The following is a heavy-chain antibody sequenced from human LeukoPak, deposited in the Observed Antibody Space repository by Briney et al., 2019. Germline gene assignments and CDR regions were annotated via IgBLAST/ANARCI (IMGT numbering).Heavy chain of an antibody. D-gene: IGHD3-3*01. V-gene: IGHV4-39*07. CDR3: ARGPTYYDFWSGSGLYNWFDP. CDR1: GGSISSSSYY. Sequence: SETLSLACTVPGGSISSSSYYWGWIRQPPGKGLEWIGEINHSGSTNYTPSLKSRVTISVDTSKNQFSLKLSSVTAADTAVYYCARGPTYYDFWSGSGLYNWFDPWGQGTLVTVSS. CDR2: INHSGST. J-gene: IGHJ5*02.